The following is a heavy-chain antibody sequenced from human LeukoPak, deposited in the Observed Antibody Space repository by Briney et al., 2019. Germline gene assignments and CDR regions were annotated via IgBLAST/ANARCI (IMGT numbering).Heavy chain of an antibody. CDR3: ARRPYSGSYHPLGY. D-gene: IGHD1-26*01. CDR1: GGSISSGSYY. V-gene: IGHV4-61*02. Sequence: SETLSLTCTVSGGSISSGSYYWSWIRQPAGKGLEWIGRIYTSGSTNYNPSLKSRVTISVDTSKNQFSLKLSSVTAADTAVYYCARRPYSGSYHPLGYWGQGTLVTVSS. J-gene: IGHJ4*02. CDR2: IYTSGST.